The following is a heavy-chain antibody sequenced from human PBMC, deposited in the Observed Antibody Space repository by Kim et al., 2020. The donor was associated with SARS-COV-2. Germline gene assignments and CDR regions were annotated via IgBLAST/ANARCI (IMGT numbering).Heavy chain of an antibody. CDR1: GFTFSSYA. Sequence: GGSLRLSCAASGFTFSSYAMSWVRQAPGKGLEWVSAISGSGGSTYYADSVKGRFTISRDNSKNTLYLQMNSLRAEATAVYYCAKDPVRPLRDYYFDYWGQGTLVTVSS. V-gene: IGHV3-23*01. CDR2: ISGSGGST. CDR3: AKDPVRPLRDYYFDY. D-gene: IGHD4-17*01. J-gene: IGHJ4*02.